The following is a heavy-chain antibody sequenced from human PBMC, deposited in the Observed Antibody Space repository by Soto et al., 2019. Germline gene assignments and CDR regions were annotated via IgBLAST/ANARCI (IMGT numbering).Heavy chain of an antibody. CDR1: GFSLSTSGMC. CDR3: ARSHSSSPRIYYYYYGMDV. CDR2: IDWDDDK. V-gene: IGHV2-70*01. D-gene: IGHD6-6*01. Sequence: SGPTLVNPTQTLTLTCTFSGFSLSTSGMCVSWIRQPPGKALEWLALIDWDDDKYYSTSLKTRLTISKDTSKNQVVLTMTNMDPVDTATYYCARSHSSSPRIYYYYYGMDVWGQGTTVTVSS. J-gene: IGHJ6*02.